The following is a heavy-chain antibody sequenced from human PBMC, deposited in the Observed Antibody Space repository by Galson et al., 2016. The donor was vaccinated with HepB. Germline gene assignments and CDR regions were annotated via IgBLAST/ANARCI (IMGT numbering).Heavy chain of an antibody. J-gene: IGHJ6*02. D-gene: IGHD4-17*01. CDR2: INSDGSST. CDR1: VFIFSRYW. Sequence: SLRLSCAASVFIFSRYWMHWVRQAPGKGLVWVSRINSDGSSTTYADSVKGRFTISRDNAKNTLDLQMNSLRAEDTAIYYCVREDYGDDPIYYYYYGLDVWGQGTTVTVAS. V-gene: IGHV3-74*03. CDR3: VREDYGDDPIYYYYYGLDV.